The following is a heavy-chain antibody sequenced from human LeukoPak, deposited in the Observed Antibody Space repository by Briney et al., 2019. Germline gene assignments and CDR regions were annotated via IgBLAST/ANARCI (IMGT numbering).Heavy chain of an antibody. CDR2: ISWNSGSI. V-gene: IGHV3-9*03. CDR3: AKSRGSSEVGYFDY. D-gene: IGHD6-6*01. J-gene: IGHJ4*02. Sequence: PGRSLRLSCAASGFTFDDYAMHGVRHAPGKGLEGGSGISWNSGSIGYADSVKGRSTISRDNAKNSLYLQMNSLRAEDMALYYCAKSRGSSEVGYFDYWGQGTLVTVSS. CDR1: GFTFDDYA.